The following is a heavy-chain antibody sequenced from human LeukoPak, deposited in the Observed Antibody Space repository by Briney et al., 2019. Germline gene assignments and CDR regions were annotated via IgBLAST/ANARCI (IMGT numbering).Heavy chain of an antibody. J-gene: IGHJ4*02. V-gene: IGHV4-31*03. CDR1: GGSISSGGYY. D-gene: IGHD5-18*01. CDR2: IYYSGST. CDR3: ARHMDTAMVTAFDY. Sequence: SQTLSLTCTVSGGSISSGGYYWSWIRQHPGKGLEWIGYIYYSGSTYYNPSLKSRVTISVDTSKNQFSLKLSSVTAADTAVYYCARHMDTAMVTAFDYWGQGTLVTVSS.